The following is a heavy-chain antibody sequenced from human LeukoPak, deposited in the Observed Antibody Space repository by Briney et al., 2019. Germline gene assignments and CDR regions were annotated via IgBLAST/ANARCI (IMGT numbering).Heavy chain of an antibody. V-gene: IGHV3-49*04. CDR2: IRSKAYGGTT. Sequence: GGSLRLSCTVSGFTFGDYAINRVRQAPGKGLEWVGFIRSKAYGGTTEYAASVKGRFTISRDDSKSIAYLQMNSLKTEDTAVYYCTRGDRQLWLPPDYWGQGTLVTVSS. D-gene: IGHD5-18*01. CDR1: GFTFGDYA. J-gene: IGHJ4*02. CDR3: TRGDRQLWLPPDY.